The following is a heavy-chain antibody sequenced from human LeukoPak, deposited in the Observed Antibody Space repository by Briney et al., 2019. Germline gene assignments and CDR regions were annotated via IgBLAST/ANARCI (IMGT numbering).Heavy chain of an antibody. CDR2: INPNSGGT. Sequence: RASVKVSCKASAYTCTGYYMHWVRQAPGQGLEWMGWINPNSGGTNYAQKFQGRVTMTRDTSISTAYMELSRLRSDDTAVYYCARGALVRGVAQNYFDYWGQGTLVTVSS. D-gene: IGHD3-10*01. CDR3: ARGALVRGVAQNYFDY. J-gene: IGHJ4*02. V-gene: IGHV1-2*02. CDR1: AYTCTGYY.